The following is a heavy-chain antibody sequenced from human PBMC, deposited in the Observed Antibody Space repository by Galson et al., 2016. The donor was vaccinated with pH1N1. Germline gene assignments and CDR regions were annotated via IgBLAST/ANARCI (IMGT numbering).Heavy chain of an antibody. V-gene: IGHV3-23*01. D-gene: IGHD3-22*01. J-gene: IGHJ4*02. Sequence: SLRLSCAASGFIFSNFAISWVRQAPGKGLEWISAISGGGGSTYYADSVNGRVTISRDNAKSTLFLQMESLSADDTAVYYCVKYDSSGYYYGRLANWGQGTLVTVSS. CDR1: GFIFSNFA. CDR3: VKYDSSGYYYGRLAN. CDR2: ISGGGGST.